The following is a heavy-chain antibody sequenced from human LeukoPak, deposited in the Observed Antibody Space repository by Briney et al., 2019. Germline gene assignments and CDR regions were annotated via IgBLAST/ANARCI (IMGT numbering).Heavy chain of an antibody. V-gene: IGHV4-59*01. D-gene: IGHD3-16*01. Sequence: SETLSLTCTASGGSISDYYWSWIRQPPGKGLEWIGYMIYSGSTNYNPSLKSRVSISVDTSKNQFSLNLSSVTAADTAVYYCARVLGGLPVIWGQGSLVTVSS. J-gene: IGHJ4*02. CDR3: ARVLGGLPVI. CDR1: GGSISDYY. CDR2: MIYSGST.